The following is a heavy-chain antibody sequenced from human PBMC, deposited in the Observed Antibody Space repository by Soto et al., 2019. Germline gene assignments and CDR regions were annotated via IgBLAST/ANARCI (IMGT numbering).Heavy chain of an antibody. J-gene: IGHJ6*02. CDR2: ISGSGGST. CDR3: AKDGVELLDYGMDV. Sequence: SLRLSCAASGFTFSSYAMSWVRQAPGKGLEWVSAISGSGGSTYYADSVKGRFTISRDNSKNTLYLQMNSLRAEDTAVYYCAKDGVELLDYGMDVWGQGTTVTVS. D-gene: IGHD1-7*01. CDR1: GFTFSSYA. V-gene: IGHV3-23*01.